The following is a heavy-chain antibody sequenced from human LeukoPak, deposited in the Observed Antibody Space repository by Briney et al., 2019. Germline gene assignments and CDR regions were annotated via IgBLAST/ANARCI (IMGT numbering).Heavy chain of an antibody. D-gene: IGHD2-8*01. CDR1: GFTFSSYS. V-gene: IGHV3-48*01. Sequence: GGSLRLSCAPSGFTFSSYSMKWVRQAPGRGLEWVSYFSCSSSTIYYADSVKGRFTISRDNAKNSLYLNMNSLRAEDTAVYYCARDTSLGYCTNGVCPLGYWGQGTLVTVSS. CDR2: FSCSSSTI. J-gene: IGHJ4*02. CDR3: ARDTSLGYCTNGVCPLGY.